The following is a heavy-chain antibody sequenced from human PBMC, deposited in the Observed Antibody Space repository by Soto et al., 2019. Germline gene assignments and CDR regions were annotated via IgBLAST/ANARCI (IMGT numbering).Heavy chain of an antibody. CDR2: ISYDGSNK. J-gene: IGHJ6*02. Sequence: GGSLRLSCAASGFTFNSYGMHWVRQAPGKGLEWVAVISYDGSNKYYADSVKGRFTIARDNSKNTLYLQMSSLRAEDTAVYYCVKDGSRGWPYYYGLDAWGQGTSVTVSS. V-gene: IGHV3-30*18. CDR1: GFTFNSYG. CDR3: VKDGSRGWPYYYGLDA. D-gene: IGHD6-19*01.